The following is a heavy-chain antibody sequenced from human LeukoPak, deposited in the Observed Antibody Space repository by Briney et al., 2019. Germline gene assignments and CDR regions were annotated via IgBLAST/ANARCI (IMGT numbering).Heavy chain of an antibody. CDR1: GFTFSSYE. J-gene: IGHJ4*02. Sequence: PGGSLRLSCAASGFTFSSYEMNWVRQAPGKGLEWVSYISSSGSTIYYADSVKGRFTISRDNAKNSLYLQMNSLRAEDTAVYYCARDQGDGYNGFDYWAREPWSPSPQ. D-gene: IGHD5-24*01. CDR3: ARDQGDGYNGFDY. V-gene: IGHV3-48*03. CDR2: ISSSGSTI.